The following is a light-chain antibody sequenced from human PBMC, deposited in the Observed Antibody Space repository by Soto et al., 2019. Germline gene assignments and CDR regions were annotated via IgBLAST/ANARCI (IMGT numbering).Light chain of an antibody. CDR1: QSVSSY. Sequence: DIQMTQSPSSLSASVGDRVTITCRASQSVSSYLNWNQQKPGKAPKVLIYAASALQSGVPARFSGSGYGTDFTLTIDSLQPEDFATYYCQQSFVPPRTFGQGTKVEIK. V-gene: IGKV1-39*01. J-gene: IGKJ1*01. CDR2: AAS. CDR3: QQSFVPPRT.